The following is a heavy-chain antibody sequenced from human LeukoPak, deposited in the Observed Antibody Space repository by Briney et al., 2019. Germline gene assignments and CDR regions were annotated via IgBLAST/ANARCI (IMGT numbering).Heavy chain of an antibody. CDR1: GYSISSGYY. Sequence: SETLSLTCTVSGYSISSGYYWGWIRQPPGKGLEWIGSIYHSGSTYYNPSLKSRVTISVDTSKNQFSLKLSSVTAADTAVYYCARVMITFEGVIDFDYWGQGTLVTVSS. CDR3: ARVMITFEGVIDFDY. V-gene: IGHV4-38-2*02. J-gene: IGHJ4*02. CDR2: IYHSGST. D-gene: IGHD3-16*02.